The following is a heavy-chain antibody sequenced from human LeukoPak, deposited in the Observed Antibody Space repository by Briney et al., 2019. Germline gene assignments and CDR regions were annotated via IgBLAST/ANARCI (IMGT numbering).Heavy chain of an antibody. V-gene: IGHV1-2*02. CDR2: INPNSGGT. CDR1: GYTFTSYG. D-gene: IGHD6-13*01. J-gene: IGHJ4*02. Sequence: GASVKVSCKASGYTFTSYGISWVRQAPGQGLEWMGWINPNSGGTNYAQKFQGRVTMTRDTSISTAYMELSRLRSDDTAVYYCAREGVAAAALTFDYWGQGTLVTVSS. CDR3: AREGVAAAALTFDY.